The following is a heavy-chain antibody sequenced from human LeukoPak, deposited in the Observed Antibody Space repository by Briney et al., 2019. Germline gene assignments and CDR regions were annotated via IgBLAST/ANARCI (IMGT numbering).Heavy chain of an antibody. J-gene: IGHJ3*02. CDR3: ARVFGGYRWAFDI. V-gene: IGHV3-48*04. CDR1: GFTFSSYS. CDR2: ISSSSSTI. D-gene: IGHD5-18*01. Sequence: GGSLRLSCAASGFTFSSYSMNWVRQAPGKGLEWVSYISSSSSTIYYADSVKGRFTISRDNAKYSLYLQMNSPRAEDTAVYYCARVFGGYRWAFDIWGQGTMVTVSS.